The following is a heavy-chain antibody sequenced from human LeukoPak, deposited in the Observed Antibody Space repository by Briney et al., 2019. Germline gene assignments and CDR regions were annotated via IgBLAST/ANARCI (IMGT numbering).Heavy chain of an antibody. Sequence: PGGSLRLSCAASGFTFSSYAMHWVRQAPGKGLEWVAVISYDGSNKYYADSVKGRFTISRDNSKNTLYLQMNSLRAEDTAVYYCAKDRRFESYSTYYYGMDVWGQGTTVTVSS. D-gene: IGHD1-26*01. J-gene: IGHJ6*02. CDR1: GFTFSSYA. V-gene: IGHV3-30-3*01. CDR3: AKDRRFESYSTYYYGMDV. CDR2: ISYDGSNK.